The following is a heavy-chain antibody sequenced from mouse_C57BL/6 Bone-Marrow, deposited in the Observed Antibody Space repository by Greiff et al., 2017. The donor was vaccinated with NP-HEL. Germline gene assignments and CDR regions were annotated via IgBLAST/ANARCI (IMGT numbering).Heavy chain of an antibody. CDR1: GFTFSDYG. D-gene: IGHD2-2*01. CDR3: ARRLRPYWYFDV. V-gene: IGHV5-17*01. CDR2: ISSGSSTI. J-gene: IGHJ1*03. Sequence: EVQVVESGGGLVKPGGSLKLSCAASGFTFSDYGMHWVRQAPEKGLEWVAYISSGSSTIYYADPVKGRFTISRDNAKNTPFLQMTRLRSEDTAMYYCARRLRPYWYFDVWGTGTTVTVSS.